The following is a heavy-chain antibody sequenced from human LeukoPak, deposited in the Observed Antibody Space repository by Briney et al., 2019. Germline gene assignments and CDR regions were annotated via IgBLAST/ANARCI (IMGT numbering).Heavy chain of an antibody. V-gene: IGHV4-59*08. J-gene: IGHJ3*02. CDR1: GGSISSYY. CDR3: ARHISVAGYTGAFDI. Sequence: PSETLSLTCTVSGGSISSYYWTWIRQPPGKGLEWIGYIYYIGSTNYNPSLKSRVSISVDRSKNQFSLKLSSVTAADTAVYYCARHISVAGYTGAFDIWGQGTMVTVSA. CDR2: IYYIGST. D-gene: IGHD6-19*01.